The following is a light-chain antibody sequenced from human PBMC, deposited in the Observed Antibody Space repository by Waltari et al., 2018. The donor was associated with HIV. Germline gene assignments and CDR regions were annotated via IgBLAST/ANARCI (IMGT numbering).Light chain of an antibody. Sequence: YEVTQPLSMSVALGQTAWITCEGNNIGTKNVHWYQKRPGQAPVMVIYRSFNRPPGIPERFTGSNSGNMATLTISKVQPGDEAAYFCQVWEFTSVIFGGGTDLTVL. CDR2: RSF. CDR1: NIGTKN. V-gene: IGLV3-9*01. J-gene: IGLJ2*01. CDR3: QVWEFTSVI.